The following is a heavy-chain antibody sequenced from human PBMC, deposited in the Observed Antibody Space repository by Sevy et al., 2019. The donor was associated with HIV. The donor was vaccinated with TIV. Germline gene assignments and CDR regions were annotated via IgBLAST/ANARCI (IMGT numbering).Heavy chain of an antibody. CDR2: ISYDGSNK. D-gene: IGHD2-2*02. V-gene: IGHV3-30*18. CDR3: AKLGYCSSTSCYTGDKAFDI. J-gene: IGHJ3*02. Sequence: GGSLRLSCADSGFTFSSYGMHWVRQAPGKGLEWVAVISYDGSNKYYADSVKGRFTISRDNSKNTLYLQMNSLRAEDTAVYYCAKLGYCSSTSCYTGDKAFDIWGQGTMVTVSS. CDR1: GFTFSSYG.